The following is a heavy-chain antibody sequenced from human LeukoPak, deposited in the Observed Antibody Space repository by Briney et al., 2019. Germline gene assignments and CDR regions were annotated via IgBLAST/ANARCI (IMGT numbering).Heavy chain of an antibody. CDR1: GGSISSYY. CDR3: ARDNQYNSASSDYGGTNFDS. CDR2: MYYSGST. J-gene: IGHJ4*02. Sequence: SETLSLTCTVSGGSISSYYWSWIRQPPGKGLEWIGYMYYSGSTNFNPSLRSRVTISVATSKNQFSLKLSSVTAADTAMYYCARDNQYNSASSDYGGTNFDSWGQGTLVTVSS. D-gene: IGHD4-17*01. V-gene: IGHV4-59*12.